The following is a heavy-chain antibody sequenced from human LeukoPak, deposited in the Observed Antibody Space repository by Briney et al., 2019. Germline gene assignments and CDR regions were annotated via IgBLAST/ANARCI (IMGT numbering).Heavy chain of an antibody. CDR2: ISWNNDLI. D-gene: IGHD3-16*01. V-gene: IGHV3-9*01. Sequence: PGRSLRLSCAVSGFTFDDYAMHWVRQAPGKGLEWVSDISWNNDLIDYGDSVKGRFTMSRDNAKKSLFLQMNSLRAEDTAVYYCAICFRHHRFWGAPPLLDYWGQGTLVTVSS. CDR1: GFTFDDYA. J-gene: IGHJ4*02. CDR3: AICFRHHRFWGAPPLLDY.